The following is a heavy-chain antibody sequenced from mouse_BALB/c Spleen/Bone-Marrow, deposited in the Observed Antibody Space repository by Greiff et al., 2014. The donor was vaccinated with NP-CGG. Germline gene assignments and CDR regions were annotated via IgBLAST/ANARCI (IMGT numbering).Heavy chain of an antibody. Sequence: QVQLKESGAELVRPGSSVKISCKASGYAFSSYWMNWVKQRPGQGLEWIGQIYPGDGDTNYNGKFKGKATLTADKSSSTAYMQLSSLTSEDSAVYFCARVRNWADYWGQGTTLTVSS. V-gene: IGHV1-80*01. J-gene: IGHJ2*01. CDR2: IYPGDGDT. CDR1: GYAFSSYW. CDR3: ARVRNWADY. D-gene: IGHD4-1*01.